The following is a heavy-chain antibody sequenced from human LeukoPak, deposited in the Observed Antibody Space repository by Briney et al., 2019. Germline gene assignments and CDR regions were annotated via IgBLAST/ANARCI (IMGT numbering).Heavy chain of an antibody. CDR1: GGSISSGGYY. Sequence: SETLSLTCTVSGGSISSGGYYWSWIRQHPGRGLERIGYIYHSGTTYYNPSLKSRVTISVDTSKNQFSLKLSSVTAADTAVYYCARAAGGYFVYWGQGTLVTVSS. V-gene: IGHV4-31*03. CDR3: ARAAGGYFVY. J-gene: IGHJ4*02. D-gene: IGHD3-16*01. CDR2: IYHSGTT.